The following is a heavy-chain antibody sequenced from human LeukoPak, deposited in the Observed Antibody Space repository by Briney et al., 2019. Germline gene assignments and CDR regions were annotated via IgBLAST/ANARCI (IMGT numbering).Heavy chain of an antibody. J-gene: IGHJ4*02. V-gene: IGHV3-30*02. CDR2: LRFDGSNT. D-gene: IGHD3-10*01. CDR3: AIIPVGGRFDY. CDR1: GHSHKDLD. Sequence: GGSLRLPCATSGHSHKDLDIQWPRHPPAQALEWVAFLRFDGSNTYYGDSVEGRFTISRDNSKNILHLQMNSLRPGDSALYCCAIIPVGGRFDYWGQGTLVIVSS.